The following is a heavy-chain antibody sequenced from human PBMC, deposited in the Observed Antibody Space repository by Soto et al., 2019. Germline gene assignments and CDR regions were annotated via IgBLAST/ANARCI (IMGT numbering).Heavy chain of an antibody. CDR2: IIPIFGTA. Sequence: QVQLVQSGAEVKKPGSSVKVSCKASGGTFSSYAISWVRQAPGQGLEWMGGIIPIFGTANYAQKFQGRVTITADESARTAYMELSSLRSEDTAVYYCARDLFGEFDYYYGMDVWGQGTTVTVSS. V-gene: IGHV1-69*01. J-gene: IGHJ6*02. CDR3: ARDLFGEFDYYYGMDV. D-gene: IGHD3-10*02. CDR1: GGTFSSYA.